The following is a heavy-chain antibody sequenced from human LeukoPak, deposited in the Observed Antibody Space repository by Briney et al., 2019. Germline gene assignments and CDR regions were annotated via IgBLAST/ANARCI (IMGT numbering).Heavy chain of an antibody. Sequence: PSETLSLTCTVSGGSISSYYWSWLRQPAGKGLEWIGRIYTSGSTNYNPSLKSRVTMSVDTSKNQFSLKLSSVTAADTAVYYCASYRIVGATTVHNYFDYWGQGTLVTVSS. V-gene: IGHV4-4*07. CDR2: IYTSGST. CDR1: GGSISSYY. J-gene: IGHJ4*02. CDR3: ASYRIVGATTVHNYFDY. D-gene: IGHD1-26*01.